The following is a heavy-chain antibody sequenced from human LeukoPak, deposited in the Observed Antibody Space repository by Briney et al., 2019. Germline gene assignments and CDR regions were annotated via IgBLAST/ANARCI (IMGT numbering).Heavy chain of an antibody. D-gene: IGHD2-15*01. J-gene: IGHJ6*03. CDR3: AKSATGSSSYYYYMDV. Sequence: GGSLRLSCAASGFTFDDYAMHWVRQAPGKGLEWVSLISWDGGSTYYADSVKGRFTISRDNSKNSLYLQMNSLRAEDTALYYCAKSATGSSSYYYYMDVWGKGTTVTVSS. CDR1: GFTFDDYA. CDR2: ISWDGGST. V-gene: IGHV3-43D*03.